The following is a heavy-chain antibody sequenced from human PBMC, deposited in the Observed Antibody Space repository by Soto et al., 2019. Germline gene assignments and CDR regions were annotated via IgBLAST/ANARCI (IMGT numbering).Heavy chain of an antibody. Sequence: SVKVSCKASGGTFSSYAISWVRQAPGQGLEWMGGIIPIFGTANYAQKFQGRVTITADESTSTAYMELSSLRSEDTAVYYCARAVYYYDSSADHYYYGMDVWGQGTTVTVSS. J-gene: IGHJ6*02. CDR3: ARAVYYYDSSADHYYYGMDV. V-gene: IGHV1-69*13. CDR2: IIPIFGTA. CDR1: GGTFSSYA. D-gene: IGHD3-22*01.